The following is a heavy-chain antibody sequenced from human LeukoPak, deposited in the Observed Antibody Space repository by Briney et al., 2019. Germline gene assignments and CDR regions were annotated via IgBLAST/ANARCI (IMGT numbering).Heavy chain of an antibody. CDR3: ARDRGVLRYFDWLFLIDY. V-gene: IGHV3-7*01. J-gene: IGHJ4*02. CDR2: IKQDGSEK. Sequence: PGGSLRLSCAASGLIFNTYTMHWVRQAPGKGLEWVANIKQDGSEKYYVDSVKGRFTISRDNAKNSLYLQMNSLRAEDTAVYYCARDRGVLRYFDWLFLIDYWGQGTLVTVSS. CDR1: GLIFNTYT. D-gene: IGHD3-9*01.